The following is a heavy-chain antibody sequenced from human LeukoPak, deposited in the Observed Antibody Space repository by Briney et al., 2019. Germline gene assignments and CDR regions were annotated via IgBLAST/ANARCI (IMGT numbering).Heavy chain of an antibody. V-gene: IGHV4-34*01. D-gene: IGHD3-10*01. Sequence: PSETLSVTCAVYGGSFSGYYWSWIRQPPGKGLEWIGEINHSGSTNYNPSLKSRVTISVDTSKNQFSLKLSSVTAADTAVYYCARRYYYGSGSYYDFDYWGQGTLVTVSS. J-gene: IGHJ4*02. CDR3: ARRYYYGSGSYYDFDY. CDR1: GGSFSGYY. CDR2: INHSGST.